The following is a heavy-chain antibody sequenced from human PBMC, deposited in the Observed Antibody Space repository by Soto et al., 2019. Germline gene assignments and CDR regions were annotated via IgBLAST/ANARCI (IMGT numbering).Heavy chain of an antibody. CDR3: ARPPHYYDSSGYYGY. D-gene: IGHD3-22*01. J-gene: IGHJ4*02. CDR2: IYSGGST. V-gene: IGHV3-53*01. CDR1: GVTVSSKY. Sequence: SGGALRLSRAGSGVTVSSKYMSWVRPGPGKGLEWVSVIYSGGSTYYADSVKGRFTISRDNAKNSLYLQMNSLRAEDTAVYYCARPPHYYDSSGYYGYWGQGTLVTVSS.